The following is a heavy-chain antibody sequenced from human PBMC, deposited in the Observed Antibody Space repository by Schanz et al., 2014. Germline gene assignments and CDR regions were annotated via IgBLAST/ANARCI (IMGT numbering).Heavy chain of an antibody. CDR3: ARQPGRMTVSGVVSNWFDP. CDR1: GFTFSGYA. D-gene: IGHD3-3*01. CDR2: IVGGGGRT. J-gene: IGHJ5*02. Sequence: EVQLLESGGGLVQPGGSLRISCAASGFTFSGYAMSWVRQAPGKGLEWVSSIVGGGGRTYYADSVKGRFTISRDNSKNTLYLQMNSRRVEDTAVEYCARQPGRMTVSGVVSNWFDPWGQGTLVTVSS. V-gene: IGHV3-23*01.